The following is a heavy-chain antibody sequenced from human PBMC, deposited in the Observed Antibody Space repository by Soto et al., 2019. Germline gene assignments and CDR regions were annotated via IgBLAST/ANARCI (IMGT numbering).Heavy chain of an antibody. CDR1: GGSIRSYY. J-gene: IGHJ6*02. D-gene: IGHD5-18*01. Sequence: SETLSLPCSVSGGSIRSYYWSWIRQSPEKGLEWIGYFYHSGNSNYNPSLKSRVTISVDTSKNQLSLSLRSVTAADTAVYFCARISSVDPYGYVNGGLDVWGQGTTVTVSS. CDR2: FYHSGNS. V-gene: IGHV4-59*01. CDR3: ARISSVDPYGYVNGGLDV.